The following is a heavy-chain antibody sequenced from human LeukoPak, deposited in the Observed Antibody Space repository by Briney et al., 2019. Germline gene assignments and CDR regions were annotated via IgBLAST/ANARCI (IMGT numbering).Heavy chain of an antibody. D-gene: IGHD2-2*01. CDR2: IYTSGST. J-gene: IGHJ6*03. V-gene: IGHV4-4*07. CDR1: GGSISSYY. Sequence: PSETLSLTCTVSGGSISSYYWSWIRQPAGKELEWIGRIYTSGSTNYNPSLKSRVTMSVDTSKNQFSLKLSSVTAADTAVYYCAGDIVVVPAASVYYYYYYYMDVWGKGTTVTVSS. CDR3: AGDIVVVPAASVYYYYYYYMDV.